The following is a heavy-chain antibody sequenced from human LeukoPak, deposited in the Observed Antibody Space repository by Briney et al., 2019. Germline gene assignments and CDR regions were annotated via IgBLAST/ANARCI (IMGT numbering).Heavy chain of an antibody. V-gene: IGHV4-59*01. CDR3: ARGKTWFDP. J-gene: IGHJ5*02. CDR1: GGSISSYF. Sequence: SETLSLTCTVSGGSISSYFWSWSRQPPGKGLEWIGSIYHSGSTNYSPSLKSRVTISVDTSKNRFSLKLTSVTAADTAMYYCARGKTWFDPWGQGTLVTVSS. CDR2: IYHSGST.